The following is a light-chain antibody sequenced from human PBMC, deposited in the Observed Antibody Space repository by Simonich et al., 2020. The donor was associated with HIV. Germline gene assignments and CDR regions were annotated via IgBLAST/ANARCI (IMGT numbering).Light chain of an antibody. CDR2: AAS. V-gene: IGKV1-39*01. J-gene: IGKJ4*01. Sequence: DIQMTQSPSSLSASVGDRVTITCRASQSIRSYLNWYQQKPGKAPKLLIYAASSLQSGVPSRFSGSGSGTDFTLTISSLQPEDFATYYCLQSYSTTFGGGTKVEIK. CDR3: LQSYSTT. CDR1: QSIRSY.